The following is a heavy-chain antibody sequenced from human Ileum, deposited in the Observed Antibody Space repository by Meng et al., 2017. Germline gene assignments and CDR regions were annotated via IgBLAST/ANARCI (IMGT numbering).Heavy chain of an antibody. V-gene: IGHV6-1*01. CDR1: GDSVSRDIG. D-gene: IGHD5-24*01. J-gene: IGHJ4*02. Sequence: SETLSLTCAISGDSVSRDIGWNWIRQSPSRGLEWLGRTYYRSKWYNDYAVSVKSRITIKSDTFKNQFSLQLNSVTPEDTAVYYCARGWLKSAFDYWGQGILVTSSS. CDR3: ARGWLKSAFDY. CDR2: TYYRSKWYN.